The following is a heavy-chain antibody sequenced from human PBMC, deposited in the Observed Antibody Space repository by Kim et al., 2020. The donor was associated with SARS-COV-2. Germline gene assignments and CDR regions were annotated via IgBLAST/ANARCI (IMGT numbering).Heavy chain of an antibody. V-gene: IGHV3-21*01. J-gene: IGHJ4*02. D-gene: IGHD3-10*01. Sequence: GGSLRLSCAASGFTFSSYSMNWVRQAPGQGLEWVSSISSSSSYIYYADSVKGRFTISRDNAKNSLYLQMNSLRAEDTAVYYCARDVMVRGVIIPFDYWGQGTLVTVSS. CDR3: ARDVMVRGVIIPFDY. CDR2: ISSSSSYI. CDR1: GFTFSSYS.